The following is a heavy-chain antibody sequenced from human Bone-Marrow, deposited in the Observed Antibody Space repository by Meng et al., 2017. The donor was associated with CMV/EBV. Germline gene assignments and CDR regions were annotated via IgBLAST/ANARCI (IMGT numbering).Heavy chain of an antibody. D-gene: IGHD6-19*01. V-gene: IGHV1-2*02. CDR3: AREGLRGYGSSWFDP. J-gene: IGHJ5*02. CDR2: INPNSGGT. Sequence: ASVKVSCKASGYTFTGYYMHWVRQAPGQGLEWMGWINPNSGGTNYAQKFQGRVTMTRDTSTSTAYMELSRLRSDDTAVYYCAREGLRGYGSSWFDPWGQGTLVTVSS. CDR1: GYTFTGYY.